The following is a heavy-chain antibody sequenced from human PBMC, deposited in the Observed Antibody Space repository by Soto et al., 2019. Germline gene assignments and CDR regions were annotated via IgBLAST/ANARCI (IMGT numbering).Heavy chain of an antibody. V-gene: IGHV1-18*01. Sequence: AASVKVSCKASGYTFPNYGISWVRQAPGQGLEWMGWISPYRDNTNYAQKLQGRVTMTTDTSTNTAYMELRSLRSDDTAMYYCARDLDGSGSYYTDYWGQGTLVTVSS. CDR1: GYTFPNYG. CDR3: ARDLDGSGSYYTDY. CDR2: ISPYRDNT. D-gene: IGHD3-10*01. J-gene: IGHJ4*02.